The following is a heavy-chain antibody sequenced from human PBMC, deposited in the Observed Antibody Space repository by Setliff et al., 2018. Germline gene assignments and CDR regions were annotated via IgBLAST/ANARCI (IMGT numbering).Heavy chain of an antibody. CDR1: GASTTTYY. CDR2: IFSGGST. D-gene: IGHD3-22*01. V-gene: IGHV4-59*12. Sequence: SETLSLTCAVSGASTTTYYWSWIRQPPGKGLEWIGYIFSGGSTKFNPPLKSRVTISVDTSKNQFSLKLTSVTAADTAIYYCARDTSSDWAAWFDPWSQGILVTVSS. CDR3: ARDTSSDWAAWFDP. J-gene: IGHJ5*02.